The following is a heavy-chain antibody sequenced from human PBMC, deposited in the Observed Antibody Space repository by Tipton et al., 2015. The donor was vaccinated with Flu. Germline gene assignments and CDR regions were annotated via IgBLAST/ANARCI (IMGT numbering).Heavy chain of an antibody. CDR3: ARDQRKLTYYDFWSGYSPQLNYYYYGMDV. D-gene: IGHD3-3*01. Sequence: LRLSCAVYGGSFSGYYWSWIRQPPGKGLEWIGEINHSGSTNYNPSLKSRVTISVDTSKNQFSLKLSSVTAADTAVYYCARDQRKLTYYDFWSGYSPQLNYYYYGMDVWG. J-gene: IGHJ6*01. V-gene: IGHV4-34*01. CDR2: INHSGST. CDR1: GGSFSGYY.